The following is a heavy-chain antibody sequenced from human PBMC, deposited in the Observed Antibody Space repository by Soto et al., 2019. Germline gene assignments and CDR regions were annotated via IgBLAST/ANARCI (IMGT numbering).Heavy chain of an antibody. V-gene: IGHV3-21*01. J-gene: IGHJ4*02. Sequence: RWSMRLSCAASGFTFSSYSMNWVRQAPGKGLEWVSSISSSSSYIYYADSVKGRFTISRDNAKNSLYLQMNSLRAEDTAVYYWARDHSSGPNPADYWGQGTLVTVSS. CDR2: ISSSSSYI. CDR1: GFTFSSYS. CDR3: ARDHSSGPNPADY. D-gene: IGHD6-19*01.